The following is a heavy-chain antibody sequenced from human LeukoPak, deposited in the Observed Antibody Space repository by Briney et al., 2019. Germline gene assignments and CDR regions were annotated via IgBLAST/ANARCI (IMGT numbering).Heavy chain of an antibody. Sequence: GGSLRLSCAASGFTFSSYSMNWVRQAPGKGLEWVSSISSSSSYIYYADSVKGRFTISRDNAKNSLYLQMNSLRAEDTAVYYCARDTVTGDHVDRGDWFGPWGQGTLVTVSS. CDR2: ISSSSSYI. D-gene: IGHD7-27*01. CDR1: GFTFSSYS. CDR3: ARDTVTGDHVDRGDWFGP. J-gene: IGHJ5*02. V-gene: IGHV3-21*01.